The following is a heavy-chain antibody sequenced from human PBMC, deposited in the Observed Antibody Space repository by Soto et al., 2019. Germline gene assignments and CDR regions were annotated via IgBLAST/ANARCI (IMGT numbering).Heavy chain of an antibody. CDR1: AFTFNNYA. V-gene: IGHV3-23*01. D-gene: IGHD3-22*01. CDR2: IGGRGLTT. Sequence: GGSLRLSCAASAFTFNNYAMSWVRQAPGKGLEWVSGIGGRGLTTYYADSVKGRFTIPRDNSNNTLFLQMNSLRAEDTAVYYCAKSRYSDSSGDFYDYWGQGTLVTVSS. J-gene: IGHJ4*02. CDR3: AKSRYSDSSGDFYDY.